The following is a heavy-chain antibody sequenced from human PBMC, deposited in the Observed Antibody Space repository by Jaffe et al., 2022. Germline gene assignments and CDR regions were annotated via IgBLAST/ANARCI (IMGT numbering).Heavy chain of an antibody. J-gene: IGHJ4*02. Sequence: QVQLQESGPGLVKPSETLSLTCTVSGGSISSYYWSWIRQPPGKGLEWIGYIYYSGSTNYNPSLKSRVTISVDTSKNQFSLKLSSVTAADTAVYYCARGEDYDFWSGYYTGMVGSFDYWGQGTLVTVSS. V-gene: IGHV4-59*01. CDR2: IYYSGST. D-gene: IGHD3-3*01. CDR1: GGSISSYY. CDR3: ARGEDYDFWSGYYTGMVGSFDY.